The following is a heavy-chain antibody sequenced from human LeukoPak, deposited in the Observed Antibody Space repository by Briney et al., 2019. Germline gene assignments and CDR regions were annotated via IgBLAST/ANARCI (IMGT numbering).Heavy chain of an antibody. CDR1: GDSIKTISYY. Sequence: SETLSLTCSVSGDSIKTISYYWSWIRQPPGKGLEWIGYIYYSGSTNYNPSLKSRVTISVDTSKNQFSLKLSSVAAADTAVYYCARGYSSSWVDYWGQGTLVTVSS. V-gene: IGHV4-61*05. D-gene: IGHD6-13*01. CDR3: ARGYSSSWVDY. J-gene: IGHJ4*02. CDR2: IYYSGST.